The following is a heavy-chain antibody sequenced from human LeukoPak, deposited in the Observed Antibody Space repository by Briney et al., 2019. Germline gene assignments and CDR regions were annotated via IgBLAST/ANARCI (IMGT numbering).Heavy chain of an antibody. CDR2: ISSSSGTI. CDR3: ARGSSSWYLNFDY. D-gene: IGHD6-13*01. CDR1: GLTFSSYS. Sequence: GGSLRLSCAASGLTFSSYSMNWVRQAPGKGLEWVSYISSSSGTIYYADSVKGRFTISRDNAKNSLYLQMNSLRAEDTAVYYCARGSSSWYLNFDYWGQGTLVTVSS. V-gene: IGHV3-48*01. J-gene: IGHJ4*02.